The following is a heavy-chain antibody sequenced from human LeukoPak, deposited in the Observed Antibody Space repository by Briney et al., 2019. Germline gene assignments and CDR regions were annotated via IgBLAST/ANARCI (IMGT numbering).Heavy chain of an antibody. CDR1: GYAFTDYY. J-gene: IGHJ6*03. CDR3: ARDRRYCSSTSCYRYYYMDV. D-gene: IGHD2-2*01. Sequence: ASVKVSCKASGYAFTDYYIHWVRQAPGQGLEWMGRINPNSGGTNYAQKFQGRVTMTRDTSISSAYMELSRLRSDDTAVYYCARDRRYCSSTSCYRYYYMDVWGKGTTVTVSS. CDR2: INPNSGGT. V-gene: IGHV1-2*06.